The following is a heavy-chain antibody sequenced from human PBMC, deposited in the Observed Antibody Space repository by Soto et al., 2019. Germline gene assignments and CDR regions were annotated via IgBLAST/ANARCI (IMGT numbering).Heavy chain of an antibody. Sequence: QVQLLQSGAEVKKPGASVKISCNASGYTFTNYCILWVRQAPGQGLEWMGWISAYNGNTHYTQRPQGRVTMTRDTSTSTAYMELRGLRSDDTAVYYCARVRQLGGYFYYYMDVWGKGTTVNVS. CDR3: ARVRQLGGYFYYYMDV. CDR1: GYTFTNYC. D-gene: IGHD6-6*01. CDR2: ISAYNGNT. J-gene: IGHJ6*03. V-gene: IGHV1-18*01.